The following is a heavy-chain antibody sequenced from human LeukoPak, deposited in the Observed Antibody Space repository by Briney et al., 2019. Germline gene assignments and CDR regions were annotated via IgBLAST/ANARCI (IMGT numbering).Heavy chain of an antibody. J-gene: IGHJ4*02. CDR2: ISSSSSYI. V-gene: IGHV3-21*01. CDR3: ARERERITMVRGVIGFDY. D-gene: IGHD3-10*01. CDR1: GFTFSSYS. Sequence: PGGSLRLSCAASGFTFSSYSMNWVRQAPGKGLEWVSSISSSSSYIYYADSVEGRFTISRDNAKNSLYLQMNSLRAEDTAVYYCARERERITMVRGVIGFDYWGQGTLVTVSS.